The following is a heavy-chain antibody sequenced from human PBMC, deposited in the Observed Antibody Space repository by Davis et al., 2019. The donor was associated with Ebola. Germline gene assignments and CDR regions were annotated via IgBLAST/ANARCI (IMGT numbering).Heavy chain of an antibody. J-gene: IGHJ4*02. CDR3: AGPYMQDSNY. D-gene: IGHD3-16*01. Sequence: PGGSLRLSCAASGFTYSAYWMSWVRQAPGKGLEWVANIKQDGSETNYVDSVKGRFTISRDNSKNTLYLQMNSLRAEDTAVYYCAGPYMQDSNYWGQGTLVTVSS. CDR2: IKQDGSET. V-gene: IGHV3-7*01. CDR1: GFTYSAYW.